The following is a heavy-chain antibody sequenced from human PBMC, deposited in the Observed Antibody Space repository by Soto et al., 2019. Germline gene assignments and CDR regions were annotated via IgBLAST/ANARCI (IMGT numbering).Heavy chain of an antibody. J-gene: IGHJ6*02. CDR1: GYTFTSYY. CDR3: AGDLNTIFGVVIIPVSYYGMDV. V-gene: IGHV1-46*01. CDR2: INPSGGST. D-gene: IGHD3-3*01. Sequence: ASVKVSCKASGYTFTSYYMHWVRQAPGQGLEWMGIINPSGGSTSYAQKFQGRVTMTRDTSTSTVYMELSSLRSEDTAVYYCAGDLNTIFGVVIIPVSYYGMDVLGQGTTVTVSS.